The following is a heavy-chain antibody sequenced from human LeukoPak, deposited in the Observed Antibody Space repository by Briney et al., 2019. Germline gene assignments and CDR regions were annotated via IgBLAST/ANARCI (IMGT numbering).Heavy chain of an antibody. CDR2: ISSSSSTI. J-gene: IGHJ6*03. Sequence: PGGSLRLSCAASGFTFSSYSMNWVRQAPGKGLEWVSYISSSSSTIYYADSVKGRLTISRDNAKNSLYLQMNSLRAEDTAVYYCARVPKLTAGYYYYMDVWGKGTTVTVSS. D-gene: IGHD1-14*01. V-gene: IGHV3-48*01. CDR3: ARVPKLTAGYYYYMDV. CDR1: GFTFSSYS.